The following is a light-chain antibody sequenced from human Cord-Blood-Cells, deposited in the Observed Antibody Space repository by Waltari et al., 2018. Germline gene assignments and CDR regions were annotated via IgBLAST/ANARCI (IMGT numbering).Light chain of an antibody. J-gene: IGKJ1*01. CDR3: QQYNSYWT. CDR2: DAS. Sequence: DIQMTQSPSTLSASVGDRVTITCRASQSISSWLAWYQQKPGKAPKLLIYDASRLESGVPSRFSGSGSVTEFTLTISSLQPDDFATYYCQQYNSYWTFGQGTKVEIK. CDR1: QSISSW. V-gene: IGKV1-5*01.